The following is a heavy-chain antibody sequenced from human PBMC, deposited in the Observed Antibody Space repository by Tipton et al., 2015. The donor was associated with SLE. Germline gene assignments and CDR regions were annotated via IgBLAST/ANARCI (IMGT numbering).Heavy chain of an antibody. CDR1: GGSFSGYY. D-gene: IGHD6-13*01. Sequence: TLSLTCAVYGGSFSGYYWSWIRQPPGKGLEWIGEINHSGSTNYNPSLKSRVTISVDTSKNQFSLKLSSVTAADTAVYYCARGRSSSWFSLVYWGQGTLVTVSS. V-gene: IGHV4-34*01. CDR3: ARGRSSSWFSLVY. J-gene: IGHJ4*02. CDR2: INHSGST.